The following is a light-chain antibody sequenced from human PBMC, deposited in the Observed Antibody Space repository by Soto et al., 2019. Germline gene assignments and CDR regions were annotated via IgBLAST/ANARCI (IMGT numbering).Light chain of an antibody. CDR3: QSYDNSLTVPPYV. Sequence: QLVLTQPPSVSGAPGQRVTISCTGSSSNIGAGFDVHWYQQLPGTAPKLLIYGNSNRPSGVPDRFSGSKSGTSASLAITGLQAEDEADYYCQSYDNSLTVPPYVFGTGTKLTVL. CDR2: GNS. J-gene: IGLJ1*01. V-gene: IGLV1-40*01. CDR1: SSNIGAGFD.